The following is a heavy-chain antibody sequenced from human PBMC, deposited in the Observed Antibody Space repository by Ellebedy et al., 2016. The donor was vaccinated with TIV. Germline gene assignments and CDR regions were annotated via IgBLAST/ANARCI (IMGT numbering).Heavy chain of an antibody. D-gene: IGHD4-17*01. Sequence: GESLKISCAASGFTVSNSYMNWVRQAPGKGLEWVSGISAGGNTYYADSVKDRFTISRDNSKNTLYLQMNSLRAEDTAVYYCARWPSGDAPLDYWGQGTLVTVSS. CDR2: ISAGGNT. CDR1: GFTVSNSY. V-gene: IGHV3-53*05. CDR3: ARWPSGDAPLDY. J-gene: IGHJ4*02.